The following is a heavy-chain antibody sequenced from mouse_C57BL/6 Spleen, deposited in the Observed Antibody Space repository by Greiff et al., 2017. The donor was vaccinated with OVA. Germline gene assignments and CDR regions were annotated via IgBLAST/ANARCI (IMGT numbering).Heavy chain of an antibody. CDR3: ARNPITTVVARGYFDV. CDR1: GYSFTGYY. J-gene: IGHJ1*03. D-gene: IGHD1-1*01. CDR2: INPSTGGT. Sequence: VQLQQSGPELVKPGASVKISCKASGYSFTGYYMHWVKQSSEKSLEWIGEINPSTGGTSYNQKFKCKATLTVDKSSSTAYMQLKSLTSEDSAVYYCARNPITTVVARGYFDVWGTGTTVTVSS. V-gene: IGHV1-43*01.